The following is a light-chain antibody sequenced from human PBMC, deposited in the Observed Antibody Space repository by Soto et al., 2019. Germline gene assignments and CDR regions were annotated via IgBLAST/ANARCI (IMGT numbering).Light chain of an antibody. Sequence: DIQMTQSPSTLSASVGDRVTITCRASKSINTWLAWYQQKPGKAPKLLIYKASNLQSGVPSRFSGSGSETEFTLTISSLQHDDFATYYCQKYNSLSPFTLGPGTKVDIK. V-gene: IGKV1-5*03. CDR1: KSINTW. CDR2: KAS. J-gene: IGKJ3*01. CDR3: QKYNSLSPFT.